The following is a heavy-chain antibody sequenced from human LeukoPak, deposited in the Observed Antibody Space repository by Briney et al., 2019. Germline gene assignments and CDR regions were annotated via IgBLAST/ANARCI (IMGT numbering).Heavy chain of an antibody. CDR2: INPDSGDT. CDR3: ARGGGVIVSANWFDP. V-gene: IGHV1-2*02. CDR1: GYTFTYYY. D-gene: IGHD3-16*02. Sequence: EASVKVSCKASGYTFTYYYIHWMRQAPGQGLEWMGWINPDSGDTSYAQKFQGRVTMTRDTSISTAYMELRSLRSDDTAVYYCARGGGVIVSANWFDPWGQGTLVTVSS. J-gene: IGHJ5*02.